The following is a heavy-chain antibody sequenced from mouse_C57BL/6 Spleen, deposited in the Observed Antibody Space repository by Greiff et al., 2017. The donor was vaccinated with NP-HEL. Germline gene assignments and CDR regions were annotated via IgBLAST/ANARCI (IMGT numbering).Heavy chain of an antibody. D-gene: IGHD1-1*01. CDR3: ARDMDGSSLYWYFDV. CDR1: RFTFSDYY. Sequence: EVQLQESEGGLVQPGSSMKLSCTASRFTFSDYYMAWVRQVPEKGLEWVANINYDGSSTYYLDSLKSRFIISRDNAKNILYLQMSSLKSEDTATYYCARDMDGSSLYWYFDVWGTGTTVTVSS. J-gene: IGHJ1*03. CDR2: INYDGSST. V-gene: IGHV5-16*01.